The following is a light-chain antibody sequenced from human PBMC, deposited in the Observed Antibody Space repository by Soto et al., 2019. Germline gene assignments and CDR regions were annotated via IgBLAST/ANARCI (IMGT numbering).Light chain of an antibody. J-gene: IGKJ4*01. CDR2: GAS. Sequence: DLQMTQSPSSLSASVGDRVTITCRARQGIRNDVGWYQQKPGKAPKRLIYGASSLQSGVPSRFSGSGSGTEFTLTTSSLQPEDFATYYCLQHNSYPPYVGGGTTVEIK. CDR1: QGIRND. CDR3: LQHNSYPPY. V-gene: IGKV1-17*01.